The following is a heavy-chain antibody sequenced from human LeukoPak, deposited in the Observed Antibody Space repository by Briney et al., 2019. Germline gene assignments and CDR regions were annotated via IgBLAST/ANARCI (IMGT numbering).Heavy chain of an antibody. CDR1: GFTVSSNY. CDR3: ARGMADILTGYANYYYYGMDV. V-gene: IGHV3-53*04. CDR2: IYSGGGT. D-gene: IGHD3-9*01. Sequence: GGSLRLSCAASGFTVSSNYMSWVRQAPGKGLEWVSVIYSGGGTYYADSVKGRFTISRHNSKNTLYLHMNSLRAEDTAVYYCARGMADILTGYANYYYYGMDVWGQGTTVTVSS. J-gene: IGHJ6*02.